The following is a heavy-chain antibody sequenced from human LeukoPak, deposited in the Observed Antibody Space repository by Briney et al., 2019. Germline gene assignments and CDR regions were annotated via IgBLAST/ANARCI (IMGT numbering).Heavy chain of an antibody. J-gene: IGHJ4*02. Sequence: HPGGSLRLSCAASGFTFSSSAMTWVRQAPGKGLEWVSAISGSGGSTYYADSVKGRFTISRDNSKNTLYLQMNSLRAEDTAVYYCAKDTYYCDSSGYYLPYFDYWGQGTLVTVSS. CDR3: AKDTYYCDSSGYYLPYFDY. D-gene: IGHD3-22*01. V-gene: IGHV3-23*01. CDR1: GFTFSSSA. CDR2: ISGSGGST.